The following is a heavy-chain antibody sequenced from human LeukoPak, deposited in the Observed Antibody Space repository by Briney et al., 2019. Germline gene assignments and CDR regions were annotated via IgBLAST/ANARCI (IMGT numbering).Heavy chain of an antibody. CDR1: GGTFSSYA. CDR3: RGDSSARGNYFDH. J-gene: IGHJ4*02. V-gene: IGHV1-69*01. D-gene: IGHD3-22*01. CDR2: IIPIIDTT. Sequence: ASVKVSCKASGGTFSSYAIGWVRQAPGQGLEWMGGIIPIIDTTNYAQKFQGRVTITADESTSTAYMELSSLRSEDTAVYYCRGDSSARGNYFDHWGQGTLATVSS.